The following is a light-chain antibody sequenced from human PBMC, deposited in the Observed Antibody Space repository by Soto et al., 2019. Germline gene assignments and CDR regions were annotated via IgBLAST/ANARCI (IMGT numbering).Light chain of an antibody. V-gene: IGKV3-11*01. Sequence: EIVLTQSPATLSSFPGDRVTLSCRASQAVNTRLAWYQHRPGQAPRLLIYLASNRAAGVPARFSGSGSGTDFSHTISDVEPEDFAVYYCHQRQSWPRTFGQGTTVDI. CDR2: LAS. J-gene: IGKJ1*01. CDR1: QAVNTR. CDR3: HQRQSWPRT.